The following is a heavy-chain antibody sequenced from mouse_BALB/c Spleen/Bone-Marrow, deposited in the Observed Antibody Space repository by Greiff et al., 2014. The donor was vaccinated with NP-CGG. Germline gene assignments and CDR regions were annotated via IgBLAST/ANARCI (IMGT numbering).Heavy chain of an antibody. CDR3: VRHKNYYAMDY. CDR2: ITNGGDNT. Sequence: EVQLQQSGGGLVKPGGSLKLSCAASGFAFSRYDTSWVRQTPEKRLEWVAYITNGGDNTYYPDTVKGRFTISRDNAKNTLYLQMSSLKSEDTAMYYCVRHKNYYAMDYWGQGTSVTVSS. J-gene: IGHJ4*01. V-gene: IGHV5-12-1*01. CDR1: GFAFSRYD.